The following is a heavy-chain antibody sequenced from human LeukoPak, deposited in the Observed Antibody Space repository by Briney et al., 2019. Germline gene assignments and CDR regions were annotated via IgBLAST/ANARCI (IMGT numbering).Heavy chain of an antibody. CDR1: GYAFTGHY. CDR3: ARVGLGKDTAFDI. J-gene: IGHJ3*02. Sequence: VASVKVSCKTSGYAFTGHYIHWVRQAPGQGLEWLGWINSNSGDTKYEEKFQGRVTMTRDTSITTVYMDLTRLTSDDAAVYYCARVGLGKDTAFDIWGQGTVPTVCS. D-gene: IGHD2-15*01. CDR2: INSNSGDT. V-gene: IGHV1-2*02.